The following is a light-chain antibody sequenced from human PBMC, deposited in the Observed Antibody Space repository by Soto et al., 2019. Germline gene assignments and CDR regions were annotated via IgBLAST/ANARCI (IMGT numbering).Light chain of an antibody. Sequence: QSALTQPPSASGSPGQSVTISCTGTSSDVGGYNFVSWYQQHPGKAPKLMIYEVSERPSEVPDRFSGSKSGNTASLTVSGLQAEEEADSYCSSYAGLNILVFGGGTKLTVL. J-gene: IGLJ2*01. V-gene: IGLV2-8*01. CDR3: SSYAGLNILV. CDR2: EVS. CDR1: SSDVGGYNF.